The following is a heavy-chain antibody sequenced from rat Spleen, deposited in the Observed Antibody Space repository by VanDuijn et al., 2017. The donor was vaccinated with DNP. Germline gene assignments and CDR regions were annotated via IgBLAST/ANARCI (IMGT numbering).Heavy chain of an antibody. CDR1: GFTFNNYW. V-gene: IGHV5-31*01. D-gene: IGHD1-12*02. CDR3: TKENPPIHYYDGTYHDY. CDR2: ISTSGGST. J-gene: IGHJ2*01. Sequence: EVQLVESGGGLVQPGRSLKLSCVASGFTFNNYWMTWVRQAPTKGLEWVATISTSGGSTYYRDSVKGRFTISRDNAKSTLYLQMNSLRSEDTATYYCTKENPPIHYYDGTYHDYWGQGVMVTVSS.